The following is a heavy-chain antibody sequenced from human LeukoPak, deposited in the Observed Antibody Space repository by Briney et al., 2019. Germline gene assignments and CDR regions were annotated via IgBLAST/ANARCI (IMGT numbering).Heavy chain of an antibody. D-gene: IGHD4-17*01. J-gene: IGHJ5*02. CDR1: GYTFTSYY. CDR3: ARGPVTPMQNWFDP. V-gene: IGHV1-46*01. CDR2: INPSGGST. Sequence: GASVKVSCKASGYTFTSYYMHWVRQAPGQGLEWMGIINPSGGSTSYAQKFQGRVTMTRDRTVNTAYMELTSLRSDDTAVYYCARGPVTPMQNWFDPWGQGTLVSVSS.